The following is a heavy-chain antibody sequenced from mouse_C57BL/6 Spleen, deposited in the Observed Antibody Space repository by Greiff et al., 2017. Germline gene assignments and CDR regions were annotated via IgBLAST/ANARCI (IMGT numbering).Heavy chain of an antibody. CDR3: ARDYRGYYAMDY. V-gene: IGHV5-17*01. CDR1: GFTFSDYG. Sequence: EVMLVESGGGLVKPGGSLKLSCAASGFTFSDYGMHWVRQAPEKGLEWVAYISSGSSTIYYADTVKGRFTISRDNAKNTLFLQMTSLRSEDTAMYYCARDYRGYYAMDYWGQGTSVTVSS. J-gene: IGHJ4*01. CDR2: ISSGSSTI. D-gene: IGHD2-14*01.